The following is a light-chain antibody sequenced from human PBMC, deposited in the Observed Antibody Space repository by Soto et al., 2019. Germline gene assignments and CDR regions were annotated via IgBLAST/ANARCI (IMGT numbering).Light chain of an antibody. Sequence: IQMTQSPSTLSASLGDRVTMTCRASQSLYRDYLAWYQQKPGKAPKLLIYRASTLESGVPARFTGGGSGTALTLTVSSLEPDDFATYHCHHYDSYRRTVGQGTKADIK. CDR3: HHYDSYRRT. CDR1: QSLYRDY. J-gene: IGKJ1*01. V-gene: IGKV1-5*03. CDR2: RAS.